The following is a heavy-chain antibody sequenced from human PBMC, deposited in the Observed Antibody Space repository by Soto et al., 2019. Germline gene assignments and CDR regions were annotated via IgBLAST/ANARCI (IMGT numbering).Heavy chain of an antibody. Sequence: GGSLRLSCAASGFTFNNYVMSWVRQAPGKGLEWVSGISSTGGGTYYADPVKGRFTISRDNSKNTLYLQMNNPRAGDTALYYCAKGHDIVVVPTVDYWGQGTLVTVSS. CDR3: AKGHDIVVVPTVDY. CDR1: GFTFNNYV. J-gene: IGHJ4*02. D-gene: IGHD2-15*01. V-gene: IGHV3-23*01. CDR2: ISSTGGGT.